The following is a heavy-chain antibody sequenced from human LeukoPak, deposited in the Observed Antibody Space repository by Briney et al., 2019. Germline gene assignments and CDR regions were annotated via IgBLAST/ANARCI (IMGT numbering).Heavy chain of an antibody. CDR3: ATGPGGSGSYSY. D-gene: IGHD3-10*01. Sequence: GSLRLSCAASGFIVNTNYMTWVRQAPGRGLEWVSFIYADGNTYYADSVKGRFTISRDISKNAVYLQMNSLRAEDTAVYYCATGPGGSGSYSYWGQGTLVTVSS. CDR1: GFIVNTNY. CDR2: IYADGNT. V-gene: IGHV3-53*01. J-gene: IGHJ4*02.